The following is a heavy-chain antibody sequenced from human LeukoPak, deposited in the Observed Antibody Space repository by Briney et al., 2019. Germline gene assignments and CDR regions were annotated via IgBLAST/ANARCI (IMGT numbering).Heavy chain of an antibody. V-gene: IGHV3-23*01. Sequence: GGPLRLSCKAPGFTFHNYTMTWVRQAPGKGLDWVSTVSGTGTSTFYADSVKVRATISRDNSKNMLYLQMSSLRAEDTAMYYCAKGYYDSHRGFFEYWGLGTLVTVAS. J-gene: IGHJ4*02. CDR2: VSGTGTST. CDR1: GFTFHNYT. CDR3: AKGYYDSHRGFFEY. D-gene: IGHD3-3*01.